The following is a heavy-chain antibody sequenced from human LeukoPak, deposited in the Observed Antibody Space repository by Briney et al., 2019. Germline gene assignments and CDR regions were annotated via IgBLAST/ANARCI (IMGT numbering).Heavy chain of an antibody. D-gene: IGHD3-22*01. CDR2: MNPNSGNT. V-gene: IGHV1-8*03. J-gene: IGHJ5*02. CDR1: GYTFTSYD. CDR3: ARDNTLVVDP. Sequence: ASVKVSCKASGYTFTSYDINWVRQATGQGLEWMGWMNPNSGNTGYAQKFQGRVTITRDESTSTAYMELSSLRSEDTAVYYCARDNTLVVDPWGQGTLVTVSS.